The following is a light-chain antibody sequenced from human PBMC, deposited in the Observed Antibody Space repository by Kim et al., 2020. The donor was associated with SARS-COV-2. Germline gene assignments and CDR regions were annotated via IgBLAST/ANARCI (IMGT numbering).Light chain of an antibody. CDR1: SSNIGNNY. Sequence: GQKVTISCSGSSSNIGNNYVSWYQQLPGTAPKHLIYDNNKRPSGIPDRFSGSKSGTSATLGITGLQTGDEADYYCGTWDSSLSAWVFGGGTQLTVL. V-gene: IGLV1-51*01. CDR3: GTWDSSLSAWV. J-gene: IGLJ3*02. CDR2: DNN.